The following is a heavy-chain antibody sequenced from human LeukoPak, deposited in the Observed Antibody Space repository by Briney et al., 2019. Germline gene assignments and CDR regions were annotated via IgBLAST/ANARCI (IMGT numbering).Heavy chain of an antibody. CDR2: IIPIFGTA. Sequence: SVKVSCKASGGTFSSYAIGWVRQAPGQGLEWMGGIIPIFGTANYAQKFQGRVTITADESTSTAYMELSSLRSEDTAVYYCARLGPHYGGNPDNWFDPWGQGTLVTVSS. D-gene: IGHD4-23*01. CDR1: GGTFSSYA. CDR3: ARLGPHYGGNPDNWFDP. V-gene: IGHV1-69*13. J-gene: IGHJ5*02.